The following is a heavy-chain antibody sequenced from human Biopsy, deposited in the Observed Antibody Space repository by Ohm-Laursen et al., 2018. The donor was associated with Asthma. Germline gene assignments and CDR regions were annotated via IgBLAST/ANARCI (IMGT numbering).Heavy chain of an antibody. V-gene: IGHV3-11*01. J-gene: IGHJ5*02. D-gene: IGHD7-27*01. CDR1: GFTFSDYY. CDR2: INGKSNSI. Sequence: SLRLSCSASGFTFSDYYMSWIRQAPGKGLEWISYINGKSNSIEYADSVKGRFTISRDNAKNSLYLQMNSLRAEDTAVYYCARVQKSPGDRWFDPWGQGTLVTVSS. CDR3: ARVQKSPGDRWFDP.